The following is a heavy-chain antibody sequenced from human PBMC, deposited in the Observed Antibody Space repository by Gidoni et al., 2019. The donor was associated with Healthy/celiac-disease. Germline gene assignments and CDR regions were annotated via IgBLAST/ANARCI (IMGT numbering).Heavy chain of an antibody. J-gene: IGHJ4*02. CDR1: GGTFSSYA. CDR2: IIPIFGTA. CDR3: AREYGDSGYGDFDY. D-gene: IGHD5-12*01. Sequence: QVQLVQSGAEVKKPGASVKVSCQASGGTFSSYAISWVRQAPGQGLEWMGGIIPIFGTANYAQKFQGRVTITADESTSTAYMELSSLRSEDTAVYYCAREYGDSGYGDFDYWGQGTLVTVSS. V-gene: IGHV1-69*01.